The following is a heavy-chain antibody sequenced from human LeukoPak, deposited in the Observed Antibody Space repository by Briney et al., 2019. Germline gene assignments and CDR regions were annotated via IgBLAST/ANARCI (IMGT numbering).Heavy chain of an antibody. CDR2: ISWNSGGI. CDR3: AKDFYRAVAGSIGF. D-gene: IGHD6-19*01. V-gene: IGHV3-9*01. J-gene: IGHJ4*02. Sequence: GGSLRLSCASSGFIFDDYAMHLVRQAPGKGLELVSGISWNSGGIGYAHSVKGRFTISRDNAKKSLYLQMNSLRAEDTALYYCAKDFYRAVAGSIGFWGQGILVTVSS. CDR1: GFIFDDYA.